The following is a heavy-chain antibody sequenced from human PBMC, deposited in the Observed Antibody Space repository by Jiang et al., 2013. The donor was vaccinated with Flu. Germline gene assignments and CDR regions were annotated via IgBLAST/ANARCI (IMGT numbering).Heavy chain of an antibody. CDR3: ARDRATYYYDSSGSHPFDP. Sequence: GYTFSSYAMHWVRQAPGQRLEWMGWINAGNGNTKYSQKFQGRVTITRDTSASTAYMELSSLRSEDTAVYYCARDRATYYYDSSGSHPFDPWGQGTLVTVSS. D-gene: IGHD3-22*01. V-gene: IGHV1-3*01. CDR2: INAGNGNT. CDR1: GYTFSSYA. J-gene: IGHJ5*02.